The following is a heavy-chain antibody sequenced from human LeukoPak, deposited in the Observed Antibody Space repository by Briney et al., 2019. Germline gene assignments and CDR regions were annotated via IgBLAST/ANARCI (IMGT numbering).Heavy chain of an antibody. V-gene: IGHV3-7*01. D-gene: IGHD2-15*01. Sequence: PGGSLRLSCAASGFTFSSYWMTWVRQAPGKGLEWAANMNQDGSEKYYVDSVKGRFTISRDNAKNSLYLQMNSLRAEDTAVYYCARDAALYRLFDYWGQGTLVTVSS. CDR3: ARDAALYRLFDY. J-gene: IGHJ4*02. CDR1: GFTFSSYW. CDR2: MNQDGSEK.